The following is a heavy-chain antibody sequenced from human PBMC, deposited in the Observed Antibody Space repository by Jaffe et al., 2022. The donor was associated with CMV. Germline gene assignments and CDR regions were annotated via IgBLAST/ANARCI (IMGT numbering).Heavy chain of an antibody. CDR2: IYYSGST. Sequence: QLQLQESGPGLVKPSETLSLTCTVSGGSISSSSYYWGWIRQPPGKGLEWIGSIYYSGSTYYNPSLKSRVTISVDTSKNQFSLKLSSVTAADTAVYYCASLSSGYCSSTSCMVDYWGQGTLVTVSS. J-gene: IGHJ4*02. V-gene: IGHV4-39*01. CDR3: ASLSSGYCSSTSCMVDY. D-gene: IGHD2-2*01. CDR1: GGSISSSSYY.